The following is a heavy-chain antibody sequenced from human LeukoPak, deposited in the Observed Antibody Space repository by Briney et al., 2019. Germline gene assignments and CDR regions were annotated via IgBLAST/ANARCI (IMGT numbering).Heavy chain of an antibody. CDR2: IYSGGNT. V-gene: IGHV3-53*01. CDR3: ARRAGEYSHPYDY. J-gene: IGHJ4*02. Sequence: GGSLRLSCAASGFTVSSNSMSWVRRAPGKGLEWVSFIYSGGNTHYSDSVKGRFTISRDNSKNTLYLQMNSLRADDTAVYYCARRAGEYSHPYDYWGQGTLVTVSS. D-gene: IGHD4-17*01. CDR1: GFTVSSNS.